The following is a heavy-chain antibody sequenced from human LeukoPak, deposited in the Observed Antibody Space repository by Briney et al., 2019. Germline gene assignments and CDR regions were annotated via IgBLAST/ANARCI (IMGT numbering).Heavy chain of an antibody. D-gene: IGHD2-21*01. J-gene: IGHJ4*02. Sequence: GGSLRLSCAASGFTFSSYAMHWVRLAPGKGLEWVAVISYDGSNKYYADSVKGRFTISRDNSKNTLYLQMNSLRAEDTAVYYCASFTGYVVLDYWGQGTLVTVSS. CDR2: ISYDGSNK. V-gene: IGHV3-30*04. CDR1: GFTFSSYA. CDR3: ASFTGYVVLDY.